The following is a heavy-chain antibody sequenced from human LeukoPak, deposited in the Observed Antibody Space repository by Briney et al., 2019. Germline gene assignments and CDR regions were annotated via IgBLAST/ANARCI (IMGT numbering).Heavy chain of an antibody. J-gene: IGHJ4*02. CDR2: ISGSGHRT. CDR3: AKLRVVRGVFDY. Sequence: GGSQRLSCAASGFTFSNYAMSWVRQAPEKGLDWVSTISGSGHRTYYADSVQGRFTISRDNSKNTLYLQMNSLRAEDTAVYYCAKLRVVRGVFDYWGQGTLVTVSS. CDR1: GFTFSNYA. V-gene: IGHV3-23*01. D-gene: IGHD3-10*01.